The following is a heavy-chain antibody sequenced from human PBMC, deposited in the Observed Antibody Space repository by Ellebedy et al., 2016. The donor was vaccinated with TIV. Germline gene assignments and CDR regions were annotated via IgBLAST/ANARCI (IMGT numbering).Heavy chain of an antibody. CDR2: FSGSGGGAF. CDR1: GFPFGSFA. J-gene: IGHJ4*02. D-gene: IGHD2-21*02. V-gene: IGHV3-23*01. CDR3: AKLSYPRVVTPAYFDY. Sequence: GESLKISCAASGFPFGSFAMSWVRQAPGKGLEWVSTFSGSGGGAFYYADSVKGRFTISRDDSKSMLYLHMNSLRADDTAVYYCAKLSYPRVVTPAYFDYWGQGTLVTVSA.